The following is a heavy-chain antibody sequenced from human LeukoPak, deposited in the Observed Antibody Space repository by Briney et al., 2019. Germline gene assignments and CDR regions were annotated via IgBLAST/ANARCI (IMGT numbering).Heavy chain of an antibody. CDR3: ARQHDSYYYYYIDV. J-gene: IGHJ6*03. CDR1: GYSISNGYY. CDR2: LYHSDSA. V-gene: IGHV4-38-2*01. Sequence: SETLSLTCAVSGYSISNGYYWVWIRQPPGRGLEWIGSLYHSDSAYYNTSLRSRVSMSVDTSKNQFSLTLSLVTAADTAVYYCARQHDSYYYYYIDVWGSGTTVTVSS.